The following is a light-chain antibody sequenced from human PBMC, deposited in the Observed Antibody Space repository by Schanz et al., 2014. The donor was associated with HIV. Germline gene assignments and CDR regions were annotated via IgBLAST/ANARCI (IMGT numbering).Light chain of an antibody. J-gene: IGLJ3*02. V-gene: IGLV6-57*04. Sequence: NFMLTQPHSVSESPGKTVTISCTRSSGSIANNYVQWYQQRPGSAPTTVIYDDNQRPSGVPDRFSGSIDSSSNSASLTISGLKTEDEADYYCQSYDNNNRWVFGGGTKLTVL. CDR2: DDN. CDR1: SGSIANNY. CDR3: QSYDNNNRWV.